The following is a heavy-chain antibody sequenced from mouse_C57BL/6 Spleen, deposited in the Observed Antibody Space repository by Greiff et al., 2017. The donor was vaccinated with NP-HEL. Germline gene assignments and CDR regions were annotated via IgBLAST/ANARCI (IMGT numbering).Heavy chain of an antibody. CDR1: GYTFTSYW. D-gene: IGHD6-2*01. CDR3: ARRSLYAMDY. Sequence: QVHVKQPGAELVRPGSSVKLSCKASGYTFTSYWMDWVKQRPGQGLEWIGNIYPSDSETHYNQKFKDKATLTVDKSSSTAYMQLSSLTSEDSAVYYCARRSLYAMDYWGQGTSVTVSS. J-gene: IGHJ4*01. CDR2: IYPSDSET. V-gene: IGHV1-61*01.